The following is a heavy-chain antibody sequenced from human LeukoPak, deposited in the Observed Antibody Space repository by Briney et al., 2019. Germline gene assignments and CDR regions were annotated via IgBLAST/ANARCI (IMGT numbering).Heavy chain of an antibody. V-gene: IGHV3-15*01. CDR2: IKSKTDGGTT. Sequence: GGSLRLSCAASKFTYSNSWRSWARQAQGKGLEWVGRIKSKTDGGTTDYAAPVKGRFTISRDDSKNTLYLQMNSLKTEDTAVYYCTTDRTTPFDYWGQGTLVTVSS. CDR3: TTDRTTPFDY. CDR1: KFTYSNSW. D-gene: IGHD2/OR15-2a*01. J-gene: IGHJ4*02.